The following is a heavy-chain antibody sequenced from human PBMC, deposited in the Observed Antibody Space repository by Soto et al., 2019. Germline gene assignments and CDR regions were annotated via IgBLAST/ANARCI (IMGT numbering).Heavy chain of an antibody. CDR1: GGTFSSYA. D-gene: IGHD2-2*01. CDR3: ARDLEYCISTSCYLGWFDP. CDR2: IIPIFGTA. J-gene: IGHJ5*02. V-gene: IGHV1-69*12. Sequence: QVQLVQSGAEVKKPGSSVKVSCKASGGTFSSYAISWVRQAPGQGLEWMGGIIPIFGTANYAQKFQGRVTITADESTRTAYMELSSLRSEDTAVYYCARDLEYCISTSCYLGWFDPWGQGTLVTVSS.